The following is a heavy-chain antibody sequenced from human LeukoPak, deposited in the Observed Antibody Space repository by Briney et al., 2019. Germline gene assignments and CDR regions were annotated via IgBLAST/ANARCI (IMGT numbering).Heavy chain of an antibody. J-gene: IGHJ4*02. CDR3: AGRYYYDRSVPY. CDR1: GGSISSYY. V-gene: IGHV4-59*01. CDR2: IYYSGST. D-gene: IGHD3-22*01. Sequence: SETLSLTCTVSGGSISSYYWSWIRQPPGKGLEWIGHIYYSGSTNYNPSLKSRVTMSVDTSKNQFSLKLSSVTAADTAVYYCAGRYYYDRSVPYWGQGTLVTVSS.